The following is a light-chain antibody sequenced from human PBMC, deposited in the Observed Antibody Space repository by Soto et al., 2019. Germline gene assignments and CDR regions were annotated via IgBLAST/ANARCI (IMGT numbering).Light chain of an antibody. V-gene: IGKV1-5*01. CDR3: QQYNSYSRT. J-gene: IGKJ2*01. Sequence: DIQMTQSPSTLSASVGDRVRITCRASQSIDSWLAWYQQKPGKVPKLLIYDASSLESGVPSRFSGSGSGTEFTLTISSLQPDDFATYYCQQYNSYSRTFGQGTKLEIK. CDR1: QSIDSW. CDR2: DAS.